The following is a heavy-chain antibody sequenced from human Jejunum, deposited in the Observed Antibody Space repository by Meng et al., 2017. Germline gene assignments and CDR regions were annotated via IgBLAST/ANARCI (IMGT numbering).Heavy chain of an antibody. CDR1: GYPFDRFG. CDR2: ISAYTGKT. Sequence: QGEQVQATADVEKPGVSMKVTCKASGYPFDRFGVSWIRQAPGQGLEWVGWISAYTGKTDYAQKFQGRVLMTAETSTTTVYMELTSLTSDDTAVYYCARDKYAYALGYFDYWGQGTLVTVSS. J-gene: IGHJ4*02. V-gene: IGHV1-18*01. D-gene: IGHD2-2*01. CDR3: ARDKYAYALGYFDY.